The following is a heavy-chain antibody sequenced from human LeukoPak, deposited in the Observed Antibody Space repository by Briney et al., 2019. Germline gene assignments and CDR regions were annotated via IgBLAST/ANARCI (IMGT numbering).Heavy chain of an antibody. V-gene: IGHV4-39*01. J-gene: IGHJ4*02. CDR3: ARLRGQWLASVFDY. CDR1: GGSLSSSSYH. D-gene: IGHD6-19*01. Sequence: PSETLSLPCTVSGGSLSSSSYHWGWIPQPPREGLEWIGSIYYSGSTYYNPSLKSRVTISVDTSKNQFSLKLSSVTAADTAVYYCARLRGQWLASVFDYWGQGTLVTVSS. CDR2: IYYSGST.